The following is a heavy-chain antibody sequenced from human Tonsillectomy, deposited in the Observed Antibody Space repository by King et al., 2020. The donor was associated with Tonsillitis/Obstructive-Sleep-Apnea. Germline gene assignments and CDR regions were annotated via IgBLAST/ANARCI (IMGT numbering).Heavy chain of an antibody. CDR2: IYNIVYT. Sequence: QLQESGPGLVKPSETLSLTCTVSGGSISDYYWSWIRQPPGKGLEWIAYIYNIVYTNYNPSLKSRVTLSVDTSKNHFSLRLSSVTAADTAVYYCARNLGKTMDVWGKGTTVTVSS. J-gene: IGHJ6*04. V-gene: IGHV4-59*01. CDR1: GGSISDYY. CDR3: ARNLGKTMDV.